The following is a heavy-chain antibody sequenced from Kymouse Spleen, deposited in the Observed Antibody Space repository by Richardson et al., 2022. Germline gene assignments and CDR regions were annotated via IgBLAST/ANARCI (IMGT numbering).Heavy chain of an antibody. D-gene: IGHD6-19*01. CDR3: AKGGIAVADFDY. V-gene: IGHV3-30*18. Sequence: QVQLVESGGGVVQPGRSLRLSCAASGFTFSSYGMHWVRQAPGKGLEWVAVISYDGSNKYYADSVKGRFTISRDNSKNTLYLQMNSLRAEDTAVYYCAKGGIAVADFDYWGQGTLVTVSS. J-gene: IGHJ4*02. CDR1: GFTFSSYG. CDR2: ISYDGSNK.